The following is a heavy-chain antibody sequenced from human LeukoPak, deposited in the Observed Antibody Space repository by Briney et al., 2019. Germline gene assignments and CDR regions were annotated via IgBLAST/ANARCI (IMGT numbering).Heavy chain of an antibody. J-gene: IGHJ5*02. D-gene: IGHD3-10*01. Sequence: GGSLRLSCEVSGFTFWNSAMSWVRRAPGKGLEWVSTICGFGGEKFYEDSVKGRFILSRDNSKNTLSLQMNSLRAEDTAVYYCAKGGPYGFFDPWGQGTLVTVSS. CDR1: GFTFWNSA. V-gene: IGHV3-23*01. CDR2: ICGFGGEK. CDR3: AKGGPYGFFDP.